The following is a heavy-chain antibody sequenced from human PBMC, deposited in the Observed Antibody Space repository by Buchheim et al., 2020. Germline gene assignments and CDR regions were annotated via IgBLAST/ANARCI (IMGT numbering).Heavy chain of an antibody. D-gene: IGHD2-2*01. CDR1: GFTFSTYG. CDR2: ISGGGGGT. V-gene: IGHV3-23*01. Sequence: EVQLLESGGGLVQPGGSLRLSCAASGFTFSTYGMTWVRQAPGKGLEWVSFISGGGGGTYDADSVKGRFTISRDNSKNTMYLQMNSLRGEDTAVYYWVKSRGSPDPGYDQMDVWGTG. J-gene: IGHJ6*03. CDR3: VKSRGSPDPGYDQMDV.